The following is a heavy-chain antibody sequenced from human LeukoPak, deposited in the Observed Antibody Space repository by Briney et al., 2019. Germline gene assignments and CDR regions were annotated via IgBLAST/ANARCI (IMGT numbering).Heavy chain of an antibody. Sequence: GASVKVSCKASGYTFTSYGISWVRQAPGRGLEWMGWISAYNGNTNYAQKLQGRVTMTTDTSTSTAYMELRSLRSDDTAVYYCARYCSSTSCRTYYYYGMDVWGQGTTVTVSS. V-gene: IGHV1-18*01. CDR1: GYTFTSYG. CDR3: ARYCSSTSCRTYYYYGMDV. CDR2: ISAYNGNT. D-gene: IGHD2-2*01. J-gene: IGHJ6*02.